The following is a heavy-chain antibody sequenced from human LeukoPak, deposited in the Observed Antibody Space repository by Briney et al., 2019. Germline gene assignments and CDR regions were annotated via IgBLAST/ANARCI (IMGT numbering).Heavy chain of an antibody. CDR2: INPNSGGT. V-gene: IGHV1-2*02. CDR3: ARDLLWFGELPYNWFDP. J-gene: IGHJ5*02. CDR1: GYTFTGYY. D-gene: IGHD3-10*01. Sequence: ASVKVSCKASGYTFTGYYMHWVRQAPGQGLEWMGWINPNSGGTNYAQKFQARVTMTRDTSISTAYMELSRLRSDDTAVYYCARDLLWFGELPYNWFDPWGQGTLVTVSS.